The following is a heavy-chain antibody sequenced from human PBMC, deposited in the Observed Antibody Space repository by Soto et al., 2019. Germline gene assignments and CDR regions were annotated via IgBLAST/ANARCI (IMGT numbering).Heavy chain of an antibody. D-gene: IGHD2-2*01. J-gene: IGHJ6*02. V-gene: IGHV5-51*01. CDR1: GYSFTSYL. CDR3: ERHVCSSTSCYLSDYYYGMDV. Sequence: PXESLTIFCRGSGYSFTSYLIGWVRQMPGKGLEWMGIIYPGDSDTRYSPSFQGQVTISADKSISTAYLQWSSLKASDTAMYYCERHVCSSTSCYLSDYYYGMDVWGQATTVT. CDR2: IYPGDSDT.